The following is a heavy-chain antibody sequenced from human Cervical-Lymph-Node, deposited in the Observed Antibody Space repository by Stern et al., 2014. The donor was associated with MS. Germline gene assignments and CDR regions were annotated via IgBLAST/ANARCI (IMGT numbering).Heavy chain of an antibody. J-gene: IGHJ4*02. V-gene: IGHV1-18*01. CDR2: ISDYNGNT. D-gene: IGHD1-26*01. Sequence: QMQLVQSGAEVKKPGASVKVSCKTSGYTLTSYGISWVRQAPGQGLEWMGWISDYNGNTNYAQKLQGRVTMTTDTSTSTAYMELRSLRSDDTAVYYCARERPIYGGNYYTRAFDYWGQGTLVTVSS. CDR1: GYTLTSYG. CDR3: ARERPIYGGNYYTRAFDY.